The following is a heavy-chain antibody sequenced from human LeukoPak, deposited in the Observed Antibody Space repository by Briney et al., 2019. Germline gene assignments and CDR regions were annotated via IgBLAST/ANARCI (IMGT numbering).Heavy chain of an antibody. D-gene: IGHD6-13*01. CDR2: IYYSGST. CDR3: ASVTGYSSSWAIDY. Sequence: SETLSLTCTVSGGSISSYYWSWIRQPPGKGLEWIGYIYYSGSTNYNPSLKSRVTISVDTSKNQFSLKLSSVTAADTAVYYCASVTGYSSSWAIDYWGQGTLVTVSP. CDR1: GGSISSYY. J-gene: IGHJ4*02. V-gene: IGHV4-59*01.